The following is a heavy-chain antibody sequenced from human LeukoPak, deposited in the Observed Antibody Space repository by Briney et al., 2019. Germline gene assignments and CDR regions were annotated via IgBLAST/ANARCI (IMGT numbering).Heavy chain of an antibody. V-gene: IGHV4-39*07. CDR3: AREGQLANYYYHMDV. Sequence: SETLSLTCTVSSGSISTSNYYWGWVRQPPGKALEWIGNIFYSGSTYYSPSLKSRVTISLDTSRNQFSLKLNSVTAADTAVYYCAREGQLANYYYHMDVWGKGTTVTVSS. D-gene: IGHD6-13*01. CDR1: SGSISTSNYY. CDR2: IFYSGST. J-gene: IGHJ6*03.